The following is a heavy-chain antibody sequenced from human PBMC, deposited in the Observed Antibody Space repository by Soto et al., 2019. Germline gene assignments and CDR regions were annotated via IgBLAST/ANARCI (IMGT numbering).Heavy chain of an antibody. Sequence: PSETLSLTCAVYGSSFSDYYWSWIRQPPGKGLEWIGEIIHSGSTYYNPSLKSRVTISVDTSKNQSSLKLSSVTAADTAVYYCARRLYYDSSGFEGGGMDVWGQGTTVTVSS. D-gene: IGHD3-22*01. CDR2: IIHSGST. J-gene: IGHJ6*02. V-gene: IGHV4-34*12. CDR3: ARRLYYDSSGFEGGGMDV. CDR1: GSSFSDYY.